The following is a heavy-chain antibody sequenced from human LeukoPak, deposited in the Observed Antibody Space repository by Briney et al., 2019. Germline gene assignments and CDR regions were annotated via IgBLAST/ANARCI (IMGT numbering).Heavy chain of an antibody. J-gene: IGHJ4*02. CDR3: ARDGPAQMVDLDY. CDR2: IHPNNGDT. CDR1: GYTFSGTGWY. D-gene: IGHD3-10*01. V-gene: IGHV1-2*02. Sequence: EASVNVSCMASGYTFSGTGWYLYWLRQAPGQGLECMGWIHPNNGDTAYAQKFEGRVAMTRDTSISTAYMELRRLRPDDTAVYFCARDGPAQMVDLDYWGQGTLVTVSS.